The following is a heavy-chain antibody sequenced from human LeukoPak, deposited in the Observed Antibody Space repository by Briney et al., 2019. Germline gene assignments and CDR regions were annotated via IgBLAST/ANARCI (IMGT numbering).Heavy chain of an antibody. Sequence: PGTSLRLSCAASGFSFTTYNFHWVRQGPGEGLKWLAFISYDGNIKYADSVKGRFTISRDNSKNTLYLQMDSLRVDDTAMYYCGRDHKGYSYGYRGGYYHYYYMDVWGKGTTVTVSS. CDR2: ISYDGNIK. CDR3: GRDHKGYSYGYRGGYYHYYYMDV. D-gene: IGHD5-18*01. V-gene: IGHV3-30*03. J-gene: IGHJ6*03. CDR1: GFSFTTYN.